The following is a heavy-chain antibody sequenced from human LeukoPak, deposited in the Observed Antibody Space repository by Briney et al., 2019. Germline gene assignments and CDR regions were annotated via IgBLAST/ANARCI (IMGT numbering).Heavy chain of an antibody. CDR2: INHSGST. V-gene: IGHV4-34*01. J-gene: IGHJ4*02. CDR1: GGSFSGYY. D-gene: IGHD3-22*01. Sequence: PSETLSLTCAVYGGSFSGYYWSWIRQPPGKGLEWIGEINHSGSTNYNPSLKSRVTISVDTSKNQFSLKLSSVTAADTTVYYCARVSSGYYYAYDYWGQGTLVTVSS. CDR3: ARVSSGYYYAYDY.